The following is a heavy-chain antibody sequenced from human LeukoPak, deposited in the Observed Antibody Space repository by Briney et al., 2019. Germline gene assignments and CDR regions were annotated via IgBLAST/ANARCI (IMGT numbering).Heavy chain of an antibody. J-gene: IGHJ4*02. Sequence: GGSLRLSCAASGFTFSSYAMSWVRQAPGKGLEWVSAISGSGGSTYYADSVKGRFTISRDNSKNTLYLQMNSLRAEDTAVYYCARGPYSSSWHSPLDYWGQGALVTVSS. CDR2: ISGSGGST. V-gene: IGHV3-23*01. CDR1: GFTFSSYA. CDR3: ARGPYSSSWHSPLDY. D-gene: IGHD6-13*01.